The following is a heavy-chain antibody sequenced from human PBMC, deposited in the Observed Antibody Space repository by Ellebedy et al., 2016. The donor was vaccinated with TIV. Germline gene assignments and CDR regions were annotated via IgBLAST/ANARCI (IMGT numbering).Heavy chain of an antibody. CDR1: GFTFTNYG. J-gene: IGHJ4*02. D-gene: IGHD3-10*01. V-gene: IGHV3-23*01. CDR2: ISGIGSST. Sequence: GESLKISCAASGFTFTNYGTSWVRQAPGKGLEWVSAISGIGSSTYYADSVKGRFTISRDNSKNTLYLQMNSLRAEDTAVYYCVTRITRNYWGQGTLVTVSS. CDR3: VTRITRNY.